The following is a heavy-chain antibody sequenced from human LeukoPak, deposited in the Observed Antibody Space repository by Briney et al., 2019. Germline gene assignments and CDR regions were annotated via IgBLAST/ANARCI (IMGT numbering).Heavy chain of an antibody. V-gene: IGHV3-21*01. CDR1: GFTFSSYS. J-gene: IGHJ4*02. CDR3: ARGAPAFMYPPDY. Sequence: GGSLRLSCAASGFTFSSYSKNWVRQAPGKGLEWVSSISSSSSYIYYADSVKGRFTISRDNAKNSLYLQMNSLRAEDTAVYYCARGAPAFMYPPDYWGQGTLVTVSS. D-gene: IGHD2-2*01. CDR2: ISSSSSYI.